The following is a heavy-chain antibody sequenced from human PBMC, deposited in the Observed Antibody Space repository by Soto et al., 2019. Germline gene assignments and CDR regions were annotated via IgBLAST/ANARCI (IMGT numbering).Heavy chain of an antibody. CDR3: AHIAYAWVLGGFDY. J-gene: IGHJ4*02. Sequence: QITLKESGPTLVKPTQTLTLTCTFSGFSLSTTAVGVGWIRQPPGRALEWLALIYWDDDKRYSPSLKSRLTSTKDTSKNQVVLTMTTMDPVDTATYYCAHIAYAWVLGGFDYWGQGTLVTVSS. CDR2: IYWDDDK. D-gene: IGHD3-16*01. CDR1: GFSLSTTAVG. V-gene: IGHV2-5*02.